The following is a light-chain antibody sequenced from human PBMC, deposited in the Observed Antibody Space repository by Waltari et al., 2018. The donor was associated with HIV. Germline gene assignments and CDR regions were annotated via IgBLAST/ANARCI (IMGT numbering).Light chain of an antibody. J-gene: IGKJ1*01. V-gene: IGKV3-15*01. CDR1: QSVSSN. Sequence: EIVMTQSPATLSVSPGERATLSCRASQSVSSNLAWYQQKPGQAPRLLIYGAFTRATGIPARFSGSGSGTEFTLTSSSLQSEDFALYYCQQYNNWPRTFGQGTKVEIK. CDR3: QQYNNWPRT. CDR2: GAF.